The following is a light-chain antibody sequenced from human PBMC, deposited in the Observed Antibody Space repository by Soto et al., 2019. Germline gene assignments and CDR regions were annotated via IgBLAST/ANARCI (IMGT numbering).Light chain of an antibody. J-gene: IGKJ3*01. CDR2: DAS. CDR3: QQFSGYPFT. V-gene: IGKV1-13*02. CDR1: QGISSA. Sequence: AIQLTQSPSSLSASVGDRVTITCRASQGISSALAWCQQNPGKAPTLLIYDASTLESGVPSRFSGSGSGTDFTLTISSLQPEDFATYYCQQFSGYPFTFGPGTKVDIK.